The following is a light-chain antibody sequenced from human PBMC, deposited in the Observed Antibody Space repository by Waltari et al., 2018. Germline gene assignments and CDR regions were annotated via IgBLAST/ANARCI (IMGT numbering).Light chain of an antibody. CDR2: SDN. CDR1: FNY. CDR3: CSFAGSHTEI. J-gene: IGLJ2*01. Sequence: QSALTQPRSVSGSPGQSVTIPRTTPFNYVTWSQQHPAKAPKLIIYSDNKRPQGVPDRFSGSKSGNTASLTISGLQTEDEADYYCCSFAGSHTEIFDGGTKLTVL. V-gene: IGLV2-11*01.